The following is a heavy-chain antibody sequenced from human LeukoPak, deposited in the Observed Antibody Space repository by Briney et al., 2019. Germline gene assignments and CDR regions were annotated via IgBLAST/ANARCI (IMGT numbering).Heavy chain of an antibody. CDR1: GFTFSNYW. J-gene: IGHJ4*02. V-gene: IGHV3-7*01. CDR3: ARDSGATFDY. Sequence: PGGSLGLSCAASGFTFSNYWMSWVRQAPGKGLEWVANIKQDGSEKYYVDSVKGRFTISRDNAKNSLYLQMNSLRVEDTAVYYCARDSGATFDYWGQGTLVTVSS. CDR2: IKQDGSEK. D-gene: IGHD1-26*01.